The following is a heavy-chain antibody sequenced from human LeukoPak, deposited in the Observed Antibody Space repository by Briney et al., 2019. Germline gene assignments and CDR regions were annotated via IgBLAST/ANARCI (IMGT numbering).Heavy chain of an antibody. V-gene: IGHV3-21*01. D-gene: IGHD4-23*01. CDR1: GFTFRSYA. CDR3: APAIYGGNSIDY. J-gene: IGHJ4*02. Sequence: GGSLRLSCVASGFTFRSYAMNWVRQAPGKGLEWVSSIGSSSTYIYYADSVKGRFTISRDNAKNSLYLQMNSLRAEDTAVYYCAPAIYGGNSIDYWGQGTLVTVSS. CDR2: IGSSSTYI.